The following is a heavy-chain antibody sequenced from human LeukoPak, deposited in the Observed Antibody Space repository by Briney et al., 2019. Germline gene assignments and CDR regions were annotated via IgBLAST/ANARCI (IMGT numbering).Heavy chain of an antibody. J-gene: IGHJ6*03. CDR3: ARGPYYYYMDV. CDR1: GVTFSSYS. Sequence: PGGSLRLSCAASGVTFSSYSMNWVRQAPGKGLEWVSSISSSSSYIYCADSVKGRFTISRDNAKNSLYLQMNSLRAEDTAVYYCARGPYYYYMDVWGKGTTVTVSS. V-gene: IGHV3-21*01. CDR2: ISSSSSYI.